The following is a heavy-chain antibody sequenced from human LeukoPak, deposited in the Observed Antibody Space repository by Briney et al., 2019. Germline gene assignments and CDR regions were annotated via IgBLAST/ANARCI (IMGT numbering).Heavy chain of an antibody. J-gene: IGHJ4*02. CDR3: ATTVTSGTGDY. CDR1: GFTVSSNY. CDR2: IYSGGST. Sequence: PGGSLRLSCAASGFTVSSNYMSWVRQAPGKGLEWVSVIYSGGSTYCADSVKGRFTISRDNSKNTLYLQMNSLRAEDTAVYYCATTVTSGTGDYWGQGTLVTVSS. D-gene: IGHD4-17*01. V-gene: IGHV3-53*01.